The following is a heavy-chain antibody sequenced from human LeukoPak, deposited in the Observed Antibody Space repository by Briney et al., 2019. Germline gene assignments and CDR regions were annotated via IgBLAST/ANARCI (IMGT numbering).Heavy chain of an antibody. Sequence: SETLSLTCTVSAGSISSGDYYWSWIRQPPGKGLEWIGYIYYSGSTYYNPSLKSRVTISVDTSKNQFSLKLSSVTAADTAVYYCARTPWGNRGIYYMDVWGKGTTVTVSS. CDR1: AGSISSGDYY. CDR3: ARTPWGNRGIYYMDV. J-gene: IGHJ6*03. D-gene: IGHD3-16*01. V-gene: IGHV4-30-4*08. CDR2: IYYSGST.